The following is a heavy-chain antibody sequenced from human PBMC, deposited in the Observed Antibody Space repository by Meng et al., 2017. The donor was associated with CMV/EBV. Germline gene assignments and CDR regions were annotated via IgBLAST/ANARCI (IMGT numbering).Heavy chain of an antibody. CDR3: ARAEQWRNYYGMDV. J-gene: IGHJ6*02. Sequence: VRLQESGPGRVKPSETLSLTCTVSGGSISSYYWSWIRQPAGKGLEWIGRIYTSGSTNYNPSLKSRVTMSVDTSKNQLSLKLSSVTAADTAVYYCARAEQWRNYYGMDVWGQGTTVTVSS. D-gene: IGHD6-19*01. V-gene: IGHV4-4*07. CDR1: GGSISSYY. CDR2: IYTSGST.